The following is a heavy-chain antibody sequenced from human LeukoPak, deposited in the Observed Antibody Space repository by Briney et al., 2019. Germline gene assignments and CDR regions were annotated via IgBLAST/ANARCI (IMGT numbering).Heavy chain of an antibody. CDR3: IRDFRSADL. V-gene: IGHV3-74*01. CDR1: GFTFSNYW. J-gene: IGHJ5*02. Sequence: GGSLRLSCVASGFTFSNYWMHWVRQPPGKGLVWVSRIYVDGRTTNYADSVKGRFTISRDNAKNTVYLEMNSLSVEDTATYYCIRDFRSADLWGRGTLVTVTS. CDR2: IYVDGRTT.